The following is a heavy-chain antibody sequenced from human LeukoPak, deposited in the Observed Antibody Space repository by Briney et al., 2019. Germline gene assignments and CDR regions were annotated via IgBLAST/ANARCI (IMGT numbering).Heavy chain of an antibody. Sequence: PSQTLSLTCAVSGGSISSGGYFWSWIRQPPGKGLEWIGYIYHSGSTYYNPSLKSRVTISVDRSKNQFSLKLSSVTAADTAVYYCARVGAMSEAFDIWGQGTMVTVSS. J-gene: IGHJ3*02. CDR1: GGSISSGGYF. V-gene: IGHV4-30-2*01. D-gene: IGHD1-26*01. CDR2: IYHSGST. CDR3: ARVGAMSEAFDI.